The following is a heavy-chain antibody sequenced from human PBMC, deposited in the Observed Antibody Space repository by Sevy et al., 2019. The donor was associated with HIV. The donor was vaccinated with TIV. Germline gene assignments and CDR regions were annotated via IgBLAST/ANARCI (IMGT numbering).Heavy chain of an antibody. CDR1: GYTFTSYG. Sequence: ASVKVSCKASGYTFTSYGISWVRQAPGQGLEWMGWISAYNDNTNYAQKLQGRVTMTTDTSTSTAYMELRSLRSDDTAVYYCARVTSRYSYGYPFLQFDYWGQGTLVTVSS. D-gene: IGHD5-18*01. J-gene: IGHJ4*02. CDR3: ARVTSRYSYGYPFLQFDY. V-gene: IGHV1-18*01. CDR2: ISAYNDNT.